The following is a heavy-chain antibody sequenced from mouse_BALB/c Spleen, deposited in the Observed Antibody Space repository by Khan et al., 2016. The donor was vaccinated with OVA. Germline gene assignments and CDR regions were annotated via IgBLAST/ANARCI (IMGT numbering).Heavy chain of an antibody. CDR2: ISPVSGDT. CDR1: GYTFPDYY. D-gene: IGHD1-2*01. V-gene: IGHV1-77*01. J-gene: IGHJ3*01. Sequence: QVRLQQSGAELARPGASVKLSCTASGYTFPDYYINWVKPRTGQGLEWIGEISPVSGDTYYHEKFKGKATLTADKSSTTGYRQLSSLTSEASAVYFCARRNYFGYTFEYWGQGTLVTVSA. CDR3: ARRNYFGYTFEY.